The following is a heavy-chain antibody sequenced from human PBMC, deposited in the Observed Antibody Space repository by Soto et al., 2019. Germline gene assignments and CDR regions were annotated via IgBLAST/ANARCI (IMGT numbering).Heavy chain of an antibody. J-gene: IGHJ3*02. CDR2: ISAYNGNT. Sequence: ASVKVSCTASGYTFTSYGISWVRQAPGQGLEWMGWISAYNGNTNYAQKLQGRVTMTTDTSTSTAYMELRSLRSDDTAVYYCARGSYYDSVDAFDIWGQGTMVTVSS. V-gene: IGHV1-18*01. D-gene: IGHD3-22*01. CDR3: ARGSYYDSVDAFDI. CDR1: GYTFTSYG.